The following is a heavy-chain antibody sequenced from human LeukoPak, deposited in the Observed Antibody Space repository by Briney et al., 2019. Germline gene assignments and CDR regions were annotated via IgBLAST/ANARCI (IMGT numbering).Heavy chain of an antibody. J-gene: IGHJ6*03. CDR2: INHSGST. CDR1: GFTFSNAW. D-gene: IGHD3-22*01. Sequence: GSLRLSCAASGFTFSNAWMSWVRQAPGKGLEWIGEINHSGSTNYNPSLKSRVTISVDTSKNQFSLKLSSVTAADTAVYYCARGGYYDSRWGYYYYYMDVWGKGTTVTVSS. CDR3: ARGGYYDSRWGYYYYYMDV. V-gene: IGHV4-34*01.